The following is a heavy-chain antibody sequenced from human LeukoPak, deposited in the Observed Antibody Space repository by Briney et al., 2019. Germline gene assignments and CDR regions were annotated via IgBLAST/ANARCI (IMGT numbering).Heavy chain of an antibody. V-gene: IGHV4-39*01. CDR2: IYYSGST. J-gene: IGHJ4*02. CDR1: GGSISSSSYY. CDR3: ARRFDSSGYSDY. Sequence: SETLSLTCTVSGGSISSSSYYWGWIRQPPGKGLEWIGSIYYSGSTYYNPSLKSRVTISVDTSKNQFSLKLSSVTAADTAVYHCARRFDSSGYSDYWGQGTLVTVSS. D-gene: IGHD3-22*01.